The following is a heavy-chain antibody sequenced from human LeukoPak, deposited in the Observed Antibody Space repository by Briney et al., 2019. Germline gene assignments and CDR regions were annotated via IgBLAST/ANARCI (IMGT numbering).Heavy chain of an antibody. Sequence: PSETLSLTCTVSGGSISSNYWGWIRQPPGKGLEWLAYIYSSGSTNYNPSLKSRLTISVDTSKNQFSLKLSSVTAADTAVYYCARRAVTTAAYLWFDPWGQGTLVTVSS. J-gene: IGHJ5*02. V-gene: IGHV4-59*08. CDR1: GGSISSNY. CDR2: IYSSGST. CDR3: ARRAVTTAAYLWFDP. D-gene: IGHD2-2*01.